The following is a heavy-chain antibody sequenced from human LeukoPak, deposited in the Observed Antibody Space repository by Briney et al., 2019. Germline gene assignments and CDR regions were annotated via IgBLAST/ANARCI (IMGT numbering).Heavy chain of an antibody. J-gene: IGHJ4*02. CDR2: IRPDGGKK. V-gene: IGHV3-30*02. CDR1: GLTFSTCA. Sequence: GGSLRLSCSASGLTFSTCAMQWVRQAPGRGLEWLTLIRPDGGKKFYSDSVKGRFTVSRDNFKNMLYLEMNSLRSEDTAVYYCVKDDPVLHFWGQGTLVSVSS. CDR3: VKDDPVLHF.